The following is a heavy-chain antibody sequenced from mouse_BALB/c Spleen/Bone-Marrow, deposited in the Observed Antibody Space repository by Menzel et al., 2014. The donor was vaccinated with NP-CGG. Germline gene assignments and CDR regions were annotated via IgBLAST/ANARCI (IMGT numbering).Heavy chain of an antibody. V-gene: IGHV1-69*01. CDR2: IDTSDSYT. J-gene: IGHJ4*01. CDR3: ARGGHDFSLDY. D-gene: IGHD2-4*01. Sequence: VQLVESGAELGMPGASVKMSCKASGYTFTDNWIYWMKQRPGQGLEWIGAIDTSDSYTNYNQKFMGKASLTVDASSSTAYMQVSSLTSDDSAVYYCARGGHDFSLDYWGQGTSVTVSS. CDR1: GYTFTDNW.